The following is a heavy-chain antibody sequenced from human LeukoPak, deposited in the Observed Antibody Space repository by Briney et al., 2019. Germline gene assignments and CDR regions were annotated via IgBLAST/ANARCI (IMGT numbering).Heavy chain of an antibody. CDR3: ARDKKLAARPWSPKHAYGMDV. J-gene: IGHJ6*02. V-gene: IGHV3-66*02. CDR1: GFTVSANY. Sequence: GGSLRLSCAASGFTVSANYMTWVRQAPGQGLDWGSVIYSGGTTYYADSVEGRFTISRDNSKNTLYLQMNSLRAEDTAVYYCARDKKLAARPWSPKHAYGMDVWGQGTTVTVSS. D-gene: IGHD6-6*01. CDR2: IYSGGTT.